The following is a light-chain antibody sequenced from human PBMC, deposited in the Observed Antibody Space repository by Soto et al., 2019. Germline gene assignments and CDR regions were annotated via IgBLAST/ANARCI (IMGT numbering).Light chain of an antibody. V-gene: IGKV1-5*03. CDR1: QSVSTW. J-gene: IGKJ1*01. Sequence: DIEMTQSPSTLSASVGDRVTITCRASQSVSTWLAWCQQKPGKAPKVLIYKASTLESGVPSRFSGSGSGTEFALTISRLQPDDFATYYCQQYNTYPWTFGQGTKVEVK. CDR2: KAS. CDR3: QQYNTYPWT.